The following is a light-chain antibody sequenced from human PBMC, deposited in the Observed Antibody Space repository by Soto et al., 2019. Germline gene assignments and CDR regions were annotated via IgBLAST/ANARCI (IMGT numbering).Light chain of an antibody. Sequence: QSALTQPASVSGSPGQSITISCTGTSSDVGGYNYVSWYQQHPGKAPKLMIYDVSNRPSGVSNRFSGYKSGNTASLTISGLQDEDEADYYCRSYTSSSTLGVFGGGNKVAVL. CDR3: RSYTSSSTLGV. CDR1: SSDVGGYNY. CDR2: DVS. J-gene: IGLJ2*01. V-gene: IGLV2-14*01.